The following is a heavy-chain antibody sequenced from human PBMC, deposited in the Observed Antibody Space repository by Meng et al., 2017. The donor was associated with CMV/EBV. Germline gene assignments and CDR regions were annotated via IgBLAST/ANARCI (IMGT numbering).Heavy chain of an antibody. CDR2: IYHSGST. Sequence: ESLKISCAASGFTFSNAWMSWVRQAPGKGLEWIGSIYHSGSTYYNPSLKSRVTISVDTSKNQFSLKLSSVTAADTAVYYCARVRRITMIVDWGQGTLVTVSS. D-gene: IGHD3-22*01. V-gene: IGHV4-38-2*01. CDR1: GFTFSNAW. J-gene: IGHJ4*02. CDR3: ARVRRITMIVD.